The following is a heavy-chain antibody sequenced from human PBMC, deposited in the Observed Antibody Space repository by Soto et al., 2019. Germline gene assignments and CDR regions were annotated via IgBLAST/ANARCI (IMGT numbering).Heavy chain of an antibody. J-gene: IGHJ4*02. CDR2: INPGGDSA. CDR3: TRGLTTRTYYK. Sequence: QVQLVQSGADVKKPATSVKISCTPSESTFSSSFVHWVRQSSGQGFEWMGIINPGGDSANYAQKFRGRLSVTRDTTANTVYLELSRLTTQDTAIYYCTRGLTTRTYYKWGQGTLVTVSS. CDR1: ESTFSSSF. V-gene: IGHV1-46*01. D-gene: IGHD3-10*01.